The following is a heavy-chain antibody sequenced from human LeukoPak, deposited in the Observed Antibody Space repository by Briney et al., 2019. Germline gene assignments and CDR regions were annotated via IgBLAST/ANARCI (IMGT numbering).Heavy chain of an antibody. V-gene: IGHV4-39*01. CDR2: IYYSGST. J-gene: IGHJ4*02. CDR3: ARIVVVIMGLDY. Sequence: PSETLSLTCTVSGGSISSSSYYWGWIRQPPGKGLDWIGSIYYSGSTYYNPSLKSRVTISVDTSKNQFSLKLSSVTAADTAVYYCARIVVVIMGLDYWGQGTLVTVSS. D-gene: IGHD3-22*01. CDR1: GGSISSSSYY.